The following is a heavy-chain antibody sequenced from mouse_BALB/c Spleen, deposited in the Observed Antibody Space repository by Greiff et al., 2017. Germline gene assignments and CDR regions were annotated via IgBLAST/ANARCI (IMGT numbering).Heavy chain of an antibody. CDR1: GFSLTSYG. CDR2: IWAGGST. CDR3: ARDSETYGNYRRFAY. J-gene: IGHJ3*01. D-gene: IGHD2-1*01. Sequence: VKLMESGPGLVAPSQSLSITCTVSGFSLTSYGVHWVRQPPGKGLEWLGVIWAGGSTNYNSALMSRLSISKDNSKSQVFLKMNSLQTDDTAMYYCARDSETYGNYRRFAYWGQGTLVTVSA. V-gene: IGHV2-9*02.